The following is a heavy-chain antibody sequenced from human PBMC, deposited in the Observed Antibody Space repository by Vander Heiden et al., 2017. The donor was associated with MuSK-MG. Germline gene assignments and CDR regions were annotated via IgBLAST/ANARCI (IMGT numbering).Heavy chain of an antibody. CDR3: TRDGEGGTRDY. V-gene: IGHV3-49*04. Sequence: EVQLVESGGGWVEPGRSLRLSCTVSGVTFDDYPMSWVRQAPGKGLEWVGFSRSKAYGGTTDYAASVKGRFTISRDDSKSIAYLQMDSLKTEDTAMYFCTRDGEGGTRDYWGQGTLVTVSS. D-gene: IGHD1-26*01. CDR2: SRSKAYGGTT. CDR1: GVTFDDYP. J-gene: IGHJ4*02.